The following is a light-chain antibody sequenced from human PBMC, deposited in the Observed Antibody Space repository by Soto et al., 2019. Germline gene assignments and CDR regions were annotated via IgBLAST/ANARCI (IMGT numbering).Light chain of an antibody. J-gene: IGKJ4*01. CDR3: QQAKDFPLT. Sequence: DIQMTQSPPSVSVSVGDRVTITCRSSQGIDNCLAWYQQKPGKAPKLLIYGLSNLESGVPSRFSRNRSGTDFTLTISSLQPEDFATYYCQQAKDFPLTFGGGTKVEIK. V-gene: IGKV1-12*01. CDR2: GLS. CDR1: QGIDNC.